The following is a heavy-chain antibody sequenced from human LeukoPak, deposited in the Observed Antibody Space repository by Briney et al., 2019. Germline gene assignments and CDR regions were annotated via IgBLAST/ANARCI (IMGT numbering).Heavy chain of an antibody. CDR2: ICHSGTA. Sequence: SETLSLTCTVSGGSIGSGLYFWSWIRQHPGKGLEWVGYICHSGTAFYNPSLQSRATISMDTSKNEFSLRLSVMTDADTAVYYCARYCSSTKCPFDYWGQGTLVTVSS. J-gene: IGHJ4*02. CDR3: ARYCSSTKCPFDY. V-gene: IGHV4-31*03. D-gene: IGHD2-2*01. CDR1: GGSIGSGLYF.